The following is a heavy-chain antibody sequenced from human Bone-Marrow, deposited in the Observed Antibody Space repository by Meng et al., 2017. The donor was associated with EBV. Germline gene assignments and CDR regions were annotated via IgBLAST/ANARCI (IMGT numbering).Heavy chain of an antibody. V-gene: IGHV1-3*01. J-gene: IGHJ4*02. D-gene: IGHD6-13*01. CDR2: INAGNGNT. CDR3: ARVGYSSSWYGSFDD. Sequence: QVRLVQPGAEVKKHXXSVKVXCKASGNTFTNYAMHWVRQAPGQRLEWMGWINAGNGNTKYSQKFQCRVTITRDTYASTAYMELSRLRSDDTAVYYCARVGYSSSWYGSFDDWGQGTLGTVAS. CDR1: GNTFTNYA.